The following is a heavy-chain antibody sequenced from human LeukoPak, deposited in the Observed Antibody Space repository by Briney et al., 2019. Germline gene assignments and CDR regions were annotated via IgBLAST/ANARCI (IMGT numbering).Heavy chain of an antibody. CDR1: GFTFSRNA. V-gene: IGHV3-64D*09. Sequence: GGSLRLSCSASGFTFSRNAMPWVRQAPGKGLEFVSAISNDGAKKYYADSEKGRFTISRDNSKNTLYLQMSSLRAEDTAVYYCASGYGSGPYYKGYFDYWGQGTLVTVSS. CDR2: ISNDGAKK. CDR3: ASGYGSGPYYKGYFDY. J-gene: IGHJ4*02. D-gene: IGHD3-10*01.